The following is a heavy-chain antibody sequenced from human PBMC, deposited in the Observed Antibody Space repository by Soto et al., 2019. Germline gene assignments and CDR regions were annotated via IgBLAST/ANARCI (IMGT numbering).Heavy chain of an antibody. V-gene: IGHV3-11*05. J-gene: IGHJ3*02. Sequence: QVQLVESGGGLVKPGGSLRLSCAASGFTFSDYYMSWIRQAPGKGLEWVSYISSSSSYTNYADSVKGRFTISRDNAKNSLYLKMNSLRAEDTGVYYCARDNGRPGAFDIWGQGTMVTVFS. CDR3: ARDNGRPGAFDI. CDR2: ISSSSSYT. D-gene: IGHD4-17*01. CDR1: GFTFSDYY.